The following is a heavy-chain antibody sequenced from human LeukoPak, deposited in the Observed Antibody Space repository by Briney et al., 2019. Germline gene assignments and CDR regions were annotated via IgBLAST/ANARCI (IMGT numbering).Heavy chain of an antibody. Sequence: SETLSLTCTVSGGSISSYYWSWIRQPPGKGLEWIGYIYYSGSTNYNPSLKSRVTISVDTSKNQFSLKLSSVTAADTAVYYCARHGYYYGMDVWGQGTTVTVSS. CDR3: ARHGYYYGMDV. CDR2: IYYSGST. J-gene: IGHJ6*02. V-gene: IGHV4-59*08. CDR1: GGSISSYY.